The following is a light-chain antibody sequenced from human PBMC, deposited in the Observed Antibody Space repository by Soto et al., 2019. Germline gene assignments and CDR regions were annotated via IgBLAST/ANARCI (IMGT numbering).Light chain of an antibody. CDR3: QQRSNWVWT. V-gene: IGKV3-11*01. CDR2: DAS. CDR1: QSVSSY. J-gene: IGKJ1*01. Sequence: EIVLTQSPATLSLSPGERATLSCRVSQSVSSYLAWYQQKPGQAPRLLIYDASNRATGIPARFSGSGSGTDFTLTISSLEPEDFAVYYCQQRSNWVWTFGQGTKVEIK.